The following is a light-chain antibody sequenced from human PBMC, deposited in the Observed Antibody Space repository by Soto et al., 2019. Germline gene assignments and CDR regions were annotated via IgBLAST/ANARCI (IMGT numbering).Light chain of an antibody. CDR2: KAS. CDR3: QQYNSYPWT. J-gene: IGKJ1*01. CDR1: QSISAW. V-gene: IGKV1-5*03. Sequence: DIQMTQSPSTLSASVGDRVTITCRASQSISAWLAWYQQKPGKAPKLLIYKASSLESGVPSRFSGSKSGIEFTLTISSLQPDDFATYFCQQYNSYPWTFGQGTKVDI.